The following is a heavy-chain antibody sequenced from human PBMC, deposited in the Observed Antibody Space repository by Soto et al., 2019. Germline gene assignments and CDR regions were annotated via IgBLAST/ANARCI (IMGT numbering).Heavy chain of an antibody. CDR3: AKGIASSGPERYYYYYMYV. V-gene: IGHV3-23*01. CDR1: GFTFSSYA. D-gene: IGHD6-13*01. CDR2: ISGSGGST. Sequence: GGSLRLSCAASGFTFSSYAMSWVRQAPGKGLEWVSAISGSGGSTYYADSVKGRFTISRDNSKNTLYLQMNSLRAEDTAVYYCAKGIASSGPERYYYYYMYVWGKGTTVTVSS. J-gene: IGHJ6*03.